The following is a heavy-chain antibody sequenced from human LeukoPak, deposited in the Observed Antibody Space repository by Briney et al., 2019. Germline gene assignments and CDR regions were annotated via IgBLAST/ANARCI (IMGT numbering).Heavy chain of an antibody. CDR3: VRDSRTGVDY. Sequence: GGSLRLSCAASGFTFSDYYMHWVRQGPGEGPVWVSRISNEGSTTFYADSVKGRFTISRDNAKNTLYLEMNSLGAEDTAVYYCVRDSRTGVDYWGQGTRVTVSS. V-gene: IGHV3-74*01. CDR2: ISNEGSTT. J-gene: IGHJ4*02. CDR1: GFTFSDYY. D-gene: IGHD1-1*01.